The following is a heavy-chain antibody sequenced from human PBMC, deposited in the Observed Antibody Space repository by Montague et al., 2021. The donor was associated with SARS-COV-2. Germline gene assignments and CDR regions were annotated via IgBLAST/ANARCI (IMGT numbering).Heavy chain of an antibody. CDR3: ARDGFLRFVILIGPRHYYYGMDV. Sequence: SETLSLTCTVSGGSISSSSYYWGWICQPPGKGLEWIGSIYYSGSTYYNPSLKSRVTISVDTSKNQFSLKLSSVAAADTAVYYCARDGFLRFVILIGPRHYYYGMDVWGQGTTVTVSS. V-gene: IGHV4-39*07. CDR1: GGSISSSSYY. CDR2: IYYSGST. D-gene: IGHD3-9*01. J-gene: IGHJ6*02.